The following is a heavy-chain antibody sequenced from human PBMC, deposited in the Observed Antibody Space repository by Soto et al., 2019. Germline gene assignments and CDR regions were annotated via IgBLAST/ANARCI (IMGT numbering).Heavy chain of an antibody. D-gene: IGHD4-17*01. Sequence: EVQLVESGGGLVQPGGSLRLSCAASGFTVSNSYMSWVRQAPGKGLEYVSVIYSGGGTYYEDSVKGRFTISRDNSKNTLSPQMNSLGAEDTAVYYCARSPTRTNYADYFDPWGQGTLVTVSS. CDR2: IYSGGGT. CDR1: GFTVSNSY. V-gene: IGHV3-66*01. J-gene: IGHJ5*02. CDR3: ARSPTRTNYADYFDP.